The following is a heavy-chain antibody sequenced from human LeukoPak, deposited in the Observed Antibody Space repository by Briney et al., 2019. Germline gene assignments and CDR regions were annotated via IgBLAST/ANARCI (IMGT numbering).Heavy chain of an antibody. J-gene: IGHJ4*02. D-gene: IGHD2-2*01. CDR1: GGSISSSSYY. V-gene: IGHV4-39*07. Sequence: PSETLSLTCTVSGGSISSSSYYWGWIRQPPGKGLEWIGSIYYSGSTYYNPSLKSRVTISVDTSKNQFSLKLSSVTAADTAVYYCARLVVVPAAMESGYDYWGQGTLVTVSS. CDR2: IYYSGST. CDR3: ARLVVVPAAMESGYDY.